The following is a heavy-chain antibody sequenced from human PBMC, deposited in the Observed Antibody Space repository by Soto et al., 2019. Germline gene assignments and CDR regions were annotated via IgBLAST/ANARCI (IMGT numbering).Heavy chain of an antibody. CDR2: IYRGRAT. D-gene: IGHD6-25*01. J-gene: IGHJ3*02. CDR1: GVTFKDYG. Sequence: GGSLRLSCGAPGVTFKDYGMHWVRQAPGKGLEWVAVIYRGRATYYADSVKGRFTISRDDSRNTVYLQMNSLTTEDTAVYFRARDRSDSSRADSFDIWGQGTMVTVSS. V-gene: IGHV3-53*01. CDR3: ARDRSDSSRADSFDI.